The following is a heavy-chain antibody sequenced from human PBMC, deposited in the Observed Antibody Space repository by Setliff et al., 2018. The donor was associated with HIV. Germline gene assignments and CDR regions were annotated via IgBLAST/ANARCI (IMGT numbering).Heavy chain of an antibody. CDR1: RFIFNNYG. D-gene: IGHD1-26*01. CDR3: ASGYGGEGGGATEVVDV. Sequence: GGSLRLSCAASRFIFNNYGIQWVRQAPGKGLEWVALMWYDGTKKLYGKTVMGRFTMSRDSSKNTVHLQMNSLTAEDTAIYYCASGYGGEGGGATEVVDVWGQGTRVTVSS. V-gene: IGHV3-33*01. CDR2: MWYDGTKK. J-gene: IGHJ3*01.